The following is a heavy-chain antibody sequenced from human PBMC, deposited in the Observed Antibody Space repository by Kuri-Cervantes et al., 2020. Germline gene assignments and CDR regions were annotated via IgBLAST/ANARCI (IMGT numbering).Heavy chain of an antibody. V-gene: IGHV4-30-4*01. J-gene: IGHJ4*02. D-gene: IGHD6-19*01. CDR2: IYYSGST. Sequence: SETLSLTCTVSGGSISSGDYYWSWIRQPPGKGLEWIGYIYYSGSTYYNPSLKSRVTISVDTSKNQFSLKLSSVTAADTAVYYCARVWRYSSGWYGGFDYWGQGTLVTVSS. CDR1: GGSISSGDYY. CDR3: ARVWRYSSGWYGGFDY.